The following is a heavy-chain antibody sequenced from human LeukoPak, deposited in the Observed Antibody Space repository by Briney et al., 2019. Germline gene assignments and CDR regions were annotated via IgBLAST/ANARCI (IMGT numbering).Heavy chain of an antibody. J-gene: IGHJ4*02. CDR3: ARNSVAGKSDDY. Sequence: GGTLRLSCAASGFTFTSYGISWVRQAPGQGLEWMGWISAYNGNTNYAQKLQGRVTMTTDTSTSTAYMELRSLRSDDTAVYYCARNSVAGKSDDYWGQGTLVTVSS. CDR1: GFTFTSYG. D-gene: IGHD6-19*01. CDR2: ISAYNGNT. V-gene: IGHV1-18*01.